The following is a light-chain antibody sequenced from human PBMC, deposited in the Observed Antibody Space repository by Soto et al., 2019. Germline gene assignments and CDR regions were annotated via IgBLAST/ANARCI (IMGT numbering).Light chain of an antibody. V-gene: IGLV2-11*01. CDR1: SSEVGGYNY. J-gene: IGLJ1*01. CDR2: DVT. CDR3: CSYAGTYTDL. Sequence: QSALTQPRSVSGSPGQSVTISCTGTSSEVGGYNYVSWFQQHPGKAPKLMIHDVTKRPSGVPDRFSASKSGNTASLTISGLQAEDEADYYCCSYAGTYTDLCGTGTKLTVL.